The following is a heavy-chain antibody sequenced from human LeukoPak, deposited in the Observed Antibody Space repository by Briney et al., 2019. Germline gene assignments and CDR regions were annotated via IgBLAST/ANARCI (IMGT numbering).Heavy chain of an antibody. CDR2: IYPGDSDT. J-gene: IGHJ4*02. Sequence: GESLKISCTGSGYSFTNYWIAWVRQMPGKGPEWMGIIYPGDSDTRYSPSFQGQVTISADKSINTAYLQWSSLKASDTAMYYCARPTGTVGASFDYWGQGTLVTVSS. CDR1: GYSFTNYW. V-gene: IGHV5-51*01. CDR3: ARPTGTVGASFDY. D-gene: IGHD1-26*01.